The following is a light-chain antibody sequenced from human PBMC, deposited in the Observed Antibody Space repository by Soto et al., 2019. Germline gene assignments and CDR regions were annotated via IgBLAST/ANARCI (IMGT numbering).Light chain of an antibody. J-gene: IGLJ2*01. CDR1: ASDF. CDR2: EVY. Sequence: QSVLTQPASVSGSRGQSITISCTGIASDFVSWYQHHPGKAPKLMIYEVYKRPSGASTRFSGSRSVNTASLSISGLQAEDEADYFCSSYTSSGTRVLFGGGTKLTVL. CDR3: SSYTSSGTRVL. V-gene: IGLV2-14*01.